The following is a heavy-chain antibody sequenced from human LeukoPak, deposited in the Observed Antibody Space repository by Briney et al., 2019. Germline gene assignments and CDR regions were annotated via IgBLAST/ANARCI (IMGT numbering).Heavy chain of an antibody. V-gene: IGHV5-51*01. CDR1: GYSFTSYW. CDR2: IYPSDSDT. CDR3: ASRIYDDAFDI. J-gene: IGHJ3*02. D-gene: IGHD3-3*01. Sequence: GESLKISCKVSGYSFTSYWIGWVRQIPGKGLEWMGIIYPSDSDTRYSPSFQGQVHISADKSISTAYLQWSRLKASDTAMYYCASRIYDDAFDIWGQGTMVTVSS.